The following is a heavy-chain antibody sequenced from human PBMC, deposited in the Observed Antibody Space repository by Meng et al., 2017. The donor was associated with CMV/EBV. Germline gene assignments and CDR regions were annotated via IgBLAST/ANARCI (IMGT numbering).Heavy chain of an antibody. D-gene: IGHD2-2*01. CDR1: GYTFTSYY. Sequence: ASVKVSCKASGYTFTSYYMHWVRQAPGQGLEWMGIINPSGGSTSYAQKFQGRVTMTRDTSTSTVYMELSSLRSGDTAVYYCARDRIVVVPGMDVWGQGTTVTVSS. J-gene: IGHJ6*02. CDR3: ARDRIVVVPGMDV. V-gene: IGHV1-46*01. CDR2: INPSGGST.